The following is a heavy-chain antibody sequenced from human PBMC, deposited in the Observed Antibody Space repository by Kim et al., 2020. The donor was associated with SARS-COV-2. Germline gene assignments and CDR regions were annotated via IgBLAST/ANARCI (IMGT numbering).Heavy chain of an antibody. V-gene: IGHV3-74*01. CDR2: INSDGSST. D-gene: IGHD6-6*01. CDR1: GFTFSSYW. Sequence: GGSLRLSCAASGFTFSSYWMHWVRQAPGKGLVWVSRINSDGSSTSYADSVKGRFTISRDNAKNTLYLQMNSLRDEDTAVYYCRVYSSSSGFDYWGQGTLVTVSS. J-gene: IGHJ4*02. CDR3: RVYSSSSGFDY.